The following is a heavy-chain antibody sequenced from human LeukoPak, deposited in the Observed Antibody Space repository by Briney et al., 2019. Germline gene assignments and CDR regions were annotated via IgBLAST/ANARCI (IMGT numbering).Heavy chain of an antibody. V-gene: IGHV4-59*01. CDR3: ARVGSGSFDY. J-gene: IGHJ4*02. Sequence: PSETLSLTCTVSGGSISTYYWGWIRQPPGKGLEWMGYSYYSGSTNCNPSLKGRVTISVDSSKSQFSLKLSTLTAADTAVYYCARVGSGSFDYWGQGTLVTVSS. D-gene: IGHD6-19*01. CDR1: GGSISTYY. CDR2: SYYSGST.